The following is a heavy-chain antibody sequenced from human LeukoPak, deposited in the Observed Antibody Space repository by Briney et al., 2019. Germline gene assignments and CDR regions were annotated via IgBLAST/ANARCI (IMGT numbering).Heavy chain of an antibody. CDR3: TRQSGSGIWYFDY. V-gene: IGHV4-30-2*01. CDR1: GGSISSGGYS. CDR2: IYHSGST. J-gene: IGHJ4*02. D-gene: IGHD3-10*01. Sequence: SETLSLTCAVSGGSISSGGYSWSWIRQPPGKGLEWIGYIYHSGSTYYNPSLKSRVTISVDRSKNQFSLKLSSVTAADTAVYYCTRQSGSGIWYFDYWGQGTLVTVSS.